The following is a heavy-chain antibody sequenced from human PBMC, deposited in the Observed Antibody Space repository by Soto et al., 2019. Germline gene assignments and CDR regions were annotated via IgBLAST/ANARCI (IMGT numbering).Heavy chain of an antibody. CDR3: ARRKFRGYSYGLYYYYYGMDV. Sequence: SVKVSCKASGGTFSSYAISWVRQAPGQGLEWTGGIIPIFGTANYAQKFQGRVTITADESTSTAYMELSSLRSEDTAVYYCARRKFRGYSYGLYYYYYGMDVWGQGTTVTVSS. J-gene: IGHJ6*02. CDR2: IIPIFGTA. V-gene: IGHV1-69*13. D-gene: IGHD5-18*01. CDR1: GGTFSSYA.